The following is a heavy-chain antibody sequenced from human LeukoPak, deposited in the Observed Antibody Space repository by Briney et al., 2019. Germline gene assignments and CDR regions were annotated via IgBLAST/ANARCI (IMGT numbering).Heavy chain of an antibody. CDR3: ARDPSVMAGTGTNWFDP. V-gene: IGHV6-1*01. CDR2: TYYRSKWYN. J-gene: IGHJ5*02. Sequence: SQTLSLTCAISGDSVSSNSAAWNWIRQSPSRGLEWLGRTYYRSKWYNDYAVSVKSRITNNPDTFKNQFSLQLNSVTPEDTAVYYCARDPSVMAGTGTNWFDPWGQGTLVTVSS. D-gene: IGHD6-19*01. CDR1: GDSVSSNSAA.